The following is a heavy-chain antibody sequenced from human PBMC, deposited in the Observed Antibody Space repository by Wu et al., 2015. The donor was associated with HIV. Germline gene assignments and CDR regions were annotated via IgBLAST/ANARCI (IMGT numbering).Heavy chain of an antibody. V-gene: IGHV1-46*01. CDR2: INPGIGTT. CDR1: GYAFTTYY. CDR3: ARWAVAVTAHNYGMDV. Sequence: QVQLVQSGAEMKKPGASVNISCEASGYAFTTYYIHWVRQAPGQGLEWMGLINPGIGTTYYAEKFQGRVTMTTDKSTSTAYMELRSLRSDDTAVYYCARWAVAVTAHNYGMDVWGQGTTVTVSS. D-gene: IGHD2-21*02. J-gene: IGHJ6*02.